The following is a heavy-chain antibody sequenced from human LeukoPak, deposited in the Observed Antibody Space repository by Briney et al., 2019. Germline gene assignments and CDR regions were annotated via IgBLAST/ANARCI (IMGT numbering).Heavy chain of an antibody. V-gene: IGHV1-3*01. D-gene: IGHD6-13*01. CDR3: ARGFRIAAAGTFGY. J-gene: IGHJ4*02. CDR1: GYTFTSYA. Sequence: ASVKVSCKASGYTFTSYAMHWVRQAPGQRLEWMGWINAGNGNTKYSQKFQGRVTITRDTSASTAYMELSSLGSEDTAVYCCARGFRIAAAGTFGYWGQGTLVTVSS. CDR2: INAGNGNT.